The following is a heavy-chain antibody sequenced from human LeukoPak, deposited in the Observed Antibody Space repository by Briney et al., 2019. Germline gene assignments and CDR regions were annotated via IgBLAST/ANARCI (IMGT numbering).Heavy chain of an antibody. CDR1: GGSFSGYY. V-gene: IGHV4-34*01. CDR3: ARGRWSIAARPRHYFDY. Sequence: PSETLSLTCAVYGGSFSGYYWSWIRQPPGKGLEWIGEINHSGSTNYNPSLKSRVTIPVDTSKNQFSLKLSSVTAADTAVYYCARGRWSIAARPRHYFDYWGQGTLVTVSS. D-gene: IGHD6-6*01. J-gene: IGHJ4*02. CDR2: INHSGST.